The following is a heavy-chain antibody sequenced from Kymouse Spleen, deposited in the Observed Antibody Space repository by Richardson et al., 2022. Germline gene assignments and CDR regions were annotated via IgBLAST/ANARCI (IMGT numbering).Heavy chain of an antibody. CDR3: ARDRITMVRGPIWHYYYYGMDV. CDR2: ISSSGSTI. V-gene: IGHV3-11*01. J-gene: IGHJ6*02. CDR1: GFTFSDYY. Sequence: QVQLVESGGGLVKPGGSLRLSCAASGFTFSDYYMSWIRQAPGKGLEWVSYISSSGSTIYYADSVKGRFTISRDNAKNSLYLQMNSLRAEDTAVYYCARDRITMVRGPIWHYYYYGMDVWGQGTTVTVSS. D-gene: IGHD3-10*01.